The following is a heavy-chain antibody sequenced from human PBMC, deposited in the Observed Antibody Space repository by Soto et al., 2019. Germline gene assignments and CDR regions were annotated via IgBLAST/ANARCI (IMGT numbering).Heavy chain of an antibody. D-gene: IGHD6-13*01. V-gene: IGHV3-20*01. Sequence: GGSLRLSCAASGFTFDDYGMSWVRQAPGKGLEWVSGINWNGGSTGYADSVKGRFTISRDNAKNSLYLQMNSLRAEDTALYHCARGIRGGQQLVPFDYWGQGTLVTVSS. CDR3: ARGIRGGQQLVPFDY. J-gene: IGHJ4*02. CDR1: GFTFDDYG. CDR2: INWNGGST.